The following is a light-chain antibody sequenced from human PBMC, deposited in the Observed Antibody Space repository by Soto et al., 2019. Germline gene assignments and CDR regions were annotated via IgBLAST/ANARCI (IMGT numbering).Light chain of an antibody. J-gene: IGLJ1*01. CDR2: DVS. CDR1: SSDVGGYNY. Sequence: QSALTQPASVSGSRGQSITISCTGTSSDVGGYNYVSWYQQHPGKAPKLMIYDVSNRPSGVSNRFSGSKSGNTASLTISGLQAEDEADYYCSSYTSCSTLVFGTGTKLTVL. V-gene: IGLV2-14*01. CDR3: SSYTSCSTLV.